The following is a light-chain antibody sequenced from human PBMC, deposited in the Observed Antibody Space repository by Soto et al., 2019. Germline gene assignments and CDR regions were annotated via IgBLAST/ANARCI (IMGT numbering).Light chain of an antibody. CDR2: GAS. V-gene: IGKV3D-15*01. J-gene: IGKJ4*01. CDR1: QSVSVN. Sequence: EIVMTQSPATLSVSPGERATLSCRASQSVSVNLAWYQQKPGQHPRLLIFGASDRATGIPARFSGSGSGTDFTLTISSLEADDFAVYDCQQYNNWPLTFGGGTKLDIK. CDR3: QQYNNWPLT.